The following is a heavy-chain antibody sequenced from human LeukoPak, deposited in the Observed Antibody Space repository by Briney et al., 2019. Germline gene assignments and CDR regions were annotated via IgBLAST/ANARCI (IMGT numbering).Heavy chain of an antibody. CDR2: IYYSGST. V-gene: IGHV4-59*01. Sequence: SETLSLTCTVSGGSISSYYWSWIRQPPGKGLEWIGYIYYSGSTNYNPSLKSRVTISVDTSKNQFSLKLSSVTAADTAVYYCARQVVAVAGTGYFDYWGQGTLVTVSS. CDR3: ARQVVAVAGTGYFDY. D-gene: IGHD6-19*01. J-gene: IGHJ4*02. CDR1: GGSISSYY.